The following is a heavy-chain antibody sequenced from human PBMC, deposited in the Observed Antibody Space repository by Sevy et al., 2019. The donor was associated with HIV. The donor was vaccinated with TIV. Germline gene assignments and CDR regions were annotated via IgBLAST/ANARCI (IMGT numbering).Heavy chain of an antibody. CDR3: ARDRVTIFGVTFDYYFDY. J-gene: IGHJ4*02. CDR1: GDSISNYY. V-gene: IGHV4-4*07. Sequence: SETLSLTCTVSGDSISNYYWSWIRQPAGKGLEWIGRIYDSGSATYNPSLESRVTMSADTTKNQLSLKLNSVTAADTAVYYCARDRVTIFGVTFDYYFDYWGQGTLVTVSS. CDR2: IYDSGSA. D-gene: IGHD3-3*01.